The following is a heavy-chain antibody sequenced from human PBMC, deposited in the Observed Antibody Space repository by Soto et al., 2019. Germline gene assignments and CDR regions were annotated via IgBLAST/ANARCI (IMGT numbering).Heavy chain of an antibody. D-gene: IGHD3-10*02. V-gene: IGHV4-34*01. J-gene: IGHJ6*02. CDR2: IDHSGST. CDR1: GGSFSAYY. CDR3: VRGILYSGMDV. Sequence: QVQLQQWGAGLLKPSETLSLTCAVSGGSFSAYYWTWIRQPPGRGLEWIGEIDHSGSTNYNPSLVGRVIMSIEMAKTQFSINVTSVTARDMTVYYFVRGILYSGMDVWGQGTTVNVS.